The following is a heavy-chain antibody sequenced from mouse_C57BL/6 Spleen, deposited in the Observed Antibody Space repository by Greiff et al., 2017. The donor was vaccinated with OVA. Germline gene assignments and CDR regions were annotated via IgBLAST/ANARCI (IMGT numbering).Heavy chain of an antibody. CDR1: GYTFTDYY. CDR3: ARNALGYYGSYFDY. J-gene: IGHJ2*01. D-gene: IGHD1-1*01. Sequence: VQLQQSGPVLVKPGASVKMSCKASGYTFTDYYMNWVKQSHGKSLEWIGVINPYNGGTSYNQKFKGKATLTVDKSSSTAYMELNSLTSEDSAVYYCARNALGYYGSYFDYWGQGTTLTVSS. V-gene: IGHV1-19*01. CDR2: INPYNGGT.